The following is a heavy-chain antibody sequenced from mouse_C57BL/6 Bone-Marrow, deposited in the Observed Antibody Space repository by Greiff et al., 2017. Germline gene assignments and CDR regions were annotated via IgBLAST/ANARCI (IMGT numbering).Heavy chain of an antibody. CDR3: ARFELGDY. CDR1: GYTFTSYW. D-gene: IGHD3-3*01. Sequence: QVQLKQSGAELVSPGSSVKLSCKASGYTFTSYWMHWVKQRPIQGLEWIGNIDPSDSETHYNQKFKDKATLTVDKSSSTAYMQLSSLTSEDSAVYYCARFELGDYWGQGTTLTVSS. V-gene: IGHV1-52*01. CDR2: IDPSDSET. J-gene: IGHJ2*01.